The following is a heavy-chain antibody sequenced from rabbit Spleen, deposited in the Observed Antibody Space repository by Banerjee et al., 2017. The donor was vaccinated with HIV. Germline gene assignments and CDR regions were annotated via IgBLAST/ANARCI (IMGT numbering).Heavy chain of an antibody. V-gene: IGHV1S40*01. CDR2: INAVTGKA. CDR3: ARGGIDDSSYYPL. CDR1: GVSFSSNHY. J-gene: IGHJ4*01. Sequence: QSLEESGGDLVKPGASLTLTCTASGVSFSSNHYMCWVRQAPGKGLEWIACINAVTGKAVYASWAKGRFTISKASSTTVTLQMTSLTAADTATHFCARGGIDDSSYYPLWGPGTLVTVS. D-gene: IGHD8-1*01.